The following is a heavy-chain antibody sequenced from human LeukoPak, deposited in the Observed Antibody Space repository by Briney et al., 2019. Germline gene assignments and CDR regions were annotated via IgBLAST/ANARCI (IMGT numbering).Heavy chain of an antibody. D-gene: IGHD1-26*01. J-gene: IGHJ3*01. CDR2: ISYDGSNK. CDR3: ANEYSKGDV. CDR1: GFTFSSYA. V-gene: IGHV3-30-3*02. Sequence: PGGSLRLSCAASGFTFSSYAMHWVRQAPGKGLEWVAVISYDGSNKYYADSMKGRFTISRDNSKNTLYLQMNSLRAEDTAVYYCANEYSKGDVWGQGTMVTVSS.